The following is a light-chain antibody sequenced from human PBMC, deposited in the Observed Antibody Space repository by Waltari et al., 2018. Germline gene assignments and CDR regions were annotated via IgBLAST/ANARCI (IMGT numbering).Light chain of an antibody. CDR1: SSAIGGYEY. Sequence: SALTQPDSVSGSPGQSITISCSGFSSAIGGYEYVSWYQQHPGKAPKVIIYDVSNRPPGVSTRFSGSKSGSSASLTISGLQAEDEADYYCSSFTSSTTGIFGGGTKLTVL. J-gene: IGLJ2*01. CDR2: DVS. CDR3: SSFTSSTTGI. V-gene: IGLV2-14*01.